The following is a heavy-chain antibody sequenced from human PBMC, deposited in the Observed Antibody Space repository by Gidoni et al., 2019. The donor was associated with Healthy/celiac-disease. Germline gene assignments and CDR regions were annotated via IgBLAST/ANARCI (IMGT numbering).Heavy chain of an antibody. D-gene: IGHD6-6*01. CDR3: ARDPPRIAARPNRRTYNWFDP. J-gene: IGHJ5*02. CDR2: ISAYNGNT. V-gene: IGHV1-18*01. CDR1: GYTFTSYG. Sequence: QVQLVQSGAELKKPGASVKVSCKASGYTFTSYGISWVRQAPGQGLEWMGWISAYNGNTNYAQKLQGRVTMTTNTSTSTAYMELRSLRSDDTAVYYCARDPPRIAARPNRRTYNWFDPWGQGTLVTVSS.